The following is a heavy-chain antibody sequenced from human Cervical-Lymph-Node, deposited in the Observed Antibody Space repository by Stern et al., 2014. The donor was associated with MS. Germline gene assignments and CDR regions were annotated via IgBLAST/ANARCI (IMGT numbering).Heavy chain of an antibody. D-gene: IGHD4-17*01. V-gene: IGHV4-31*03. J-gene: IGHJ4*02. Sequence: LQLQESGPGLVKPSQTLSLTCSVSGGSISSSGYYWSWVRQHPGKGLEWIGLIYYSGSSYYKSSLKSRVSISSDTSKNQFSLNLNSVTAADTAIYYCARARGSVTMRVLDYWGQGILVTVSS. CDR3: ARARGSVTMRVLDY. CDR1: GGSISSSGYY. CDR2: IYYSGSS.